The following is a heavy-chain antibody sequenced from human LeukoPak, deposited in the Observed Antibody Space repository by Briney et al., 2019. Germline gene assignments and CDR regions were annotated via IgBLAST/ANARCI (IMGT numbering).Heavy chain of an antibody. D-gene: IGHD3-10*02. V-gene: IGHV3-48*03. CDR1: GFTFRNYE. Sequence: GGSLRLSCAASGFTFRNYEMNWVRQAPGKGLEWVSYISSSGSSIYYADSVKGRFTISRDNAKNSLYLQMNSLRAEDTAVYYCAELGITMIGGVWGKGTTVTISS. CDR3: AELGITMIGGV. CDR2: ISSSGSSI. J-gene: IGHJ6*04.